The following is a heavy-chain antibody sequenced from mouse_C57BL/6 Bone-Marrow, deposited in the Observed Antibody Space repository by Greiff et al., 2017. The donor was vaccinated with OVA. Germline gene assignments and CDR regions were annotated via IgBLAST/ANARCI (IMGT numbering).Heavy chain of an antibody. V-gene: IGHV1-82*01. J-gene: IGHJ3*01. CDR3: ARSAIYYGYIAY. CDR1: GYAFTSSW. CDR2: IYPGDGDT. Sequence: LMEPGASVKISCKASGYAFTSSWMNWVKQRPGKGLEWIGRIYPGDGDTNYNGKFKGKATLTADKSSSTAYMQLSSLTSEDSAVYFCARSAIYYGYIAYWGQGTLVTVSA. D-gene: IGHD2-2*01.